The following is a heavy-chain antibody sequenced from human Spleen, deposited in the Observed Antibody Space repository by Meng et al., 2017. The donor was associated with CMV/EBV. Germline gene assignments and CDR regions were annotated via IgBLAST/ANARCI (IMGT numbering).Heavy chain of an antibody. D-gene: IGHD5-12*01. Sequence: SETLSLTCTVSGGSISSGDYHWSWIRQPPGKGLEWIGYIYYSGSTYYNPSLKSRVTISVDTSKNQFSLKLSSVTAADTAVYYCARVGAIVATNIYGMDVWGQGTTVTVSS. CDR1: GGSISSGDYH. J-gene: IGHJ6*02. CDR2: IYYSGST. V-gene: IGHV4-30-4*08. CDR3: ARVGAIVATNIYGMDV.